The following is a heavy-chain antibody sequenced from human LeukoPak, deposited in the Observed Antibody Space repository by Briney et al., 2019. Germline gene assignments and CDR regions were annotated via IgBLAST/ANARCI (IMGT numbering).Heavy chain of an antibody. CDR2: IIPIFGTA. Sequence: SVTVSCKASGGTFSSYAISWVRQAPGQGLEWMGGIIPIFGTANYAQKFQGRVTITADESTSTAYMELSSLRSEDTAVYYCARVSDGSSPLTSYYYYGMDVWGQGTTVTVSS. V-gene: IGHV1-69*13. CDR1: GGTFSSYA. CDR3: ARVSDGSSPLTSYYYYGMDV. D-gene: IGHD6-6*01. J-gene: IGHJ6*02.